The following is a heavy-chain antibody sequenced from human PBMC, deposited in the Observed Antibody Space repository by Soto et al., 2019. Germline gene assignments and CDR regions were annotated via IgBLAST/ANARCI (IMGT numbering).Heavy chain of an antibody. D-gene: IGHD1-1*01. CDR1: GGSISSGGYY. Sequence: PSETLSLTCTVSGGSISSGGYYWSWIRQHPGKGLEWIGYIYYSGSTYYNPSLKSRVTISVDTSKNQISLKLSSVTAADTAVYNCARGPGTLAKIDYWGQGTLVTVSS. V-gene: IGHV4-31*02. CDR3: ARGPGTLAKIDY. CDR2: IYYSGST. J-gene: IGHJ4*02.